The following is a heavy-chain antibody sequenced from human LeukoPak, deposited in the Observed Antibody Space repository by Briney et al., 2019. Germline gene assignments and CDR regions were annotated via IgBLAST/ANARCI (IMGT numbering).Heavy chain of an antibody. CDR2: ISYDGSNK. Sequence: GRSLRLSCAASGFTFSSYGMHWVRQAPGKGLEWVAVISYDGSNKYYADSVKGRFTISRDNSKNTLYLQMNSLRAEDTAVYYCAKARQQLVKTRVGPSDYWGQGTLVTVSS. CDR1: GFTFSSYG. D-gene: IGHD6-13*01. V-gene: IGHV3-30*18. J-gene: IGHJ4*02. CDR3: AKARQQLVKTRVGPSDY.